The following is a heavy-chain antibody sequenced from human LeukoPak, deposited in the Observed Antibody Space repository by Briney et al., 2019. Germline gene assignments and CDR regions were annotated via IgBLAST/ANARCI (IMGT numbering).Heavy chain of an antibody. Sequence: PGGSLRLSCAASGFTFSSYWMSWVRQAPGKGLEWVANIKQDGSEKYYVDSVKGRFTISRDNAKNSLYLQMNSLRAEDTAVYYCAREDSSIRDYFDYWGQGTLVTVSS. CDR1: GFTFSSYW. D-gene: IGHD3-22*01. CDR2: IKQDGSEK. CDR3: AREDSSIRDYFDY. J-gene: IGHJ4*02. V-gene: IGHV3-7*01.